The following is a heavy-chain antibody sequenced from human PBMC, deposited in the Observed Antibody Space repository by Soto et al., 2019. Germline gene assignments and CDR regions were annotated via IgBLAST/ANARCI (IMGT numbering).Heavy chain of an antibody. J-gene: IGHJ4*02. CDR3: ARGYRYGYGRMDY. CDR1: GGTFSSYT. D-gene: IGHD5-18*01. V-gene: IGHV1-69*02. CDR2: IIPILGIA. Sequence: QVQLVQSGAEVKKPGSSVKVSCKASGGTFSSYTISWVRQAPGQGLEWMGRIIPILGIANYAQKFQGRVTITADKSTSTAYMELSSLRSEDTAVYYCARGYRYGYGRMDYWGQGTLVTVSS.